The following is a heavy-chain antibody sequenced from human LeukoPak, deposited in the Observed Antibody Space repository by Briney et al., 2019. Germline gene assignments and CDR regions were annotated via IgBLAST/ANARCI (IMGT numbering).Heavy chain of an antibody. D-gene: IGHD3-22*01. Sequence: SETLSLTCAVYGGSFSGYYWSWIRQPPGKGLEWIGEINHSGSTNYNPSLKSRVTISVDRSKNQFSLKLSSVTAADTAVYYCARAVFDSSGYYQDYWGQGTLVTVSS. J-gene: IGHJ4*02. CDR3: ARAVFDSSGYYQDY. CDR1: GGSFSGYY. CDR2: INHSGST. V-gene: IGHV4-34*01.